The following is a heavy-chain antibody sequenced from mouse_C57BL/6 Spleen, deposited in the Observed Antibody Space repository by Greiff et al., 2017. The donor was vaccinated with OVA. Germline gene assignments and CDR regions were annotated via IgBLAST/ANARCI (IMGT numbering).Heavy chain of an antibody. CDR3: ERDGSSTGYVDY. V-gene: IGHV1-82*01. Sequence: QVQLQQSGPELVKPGASVKISCKASGYAFSSSWMNWVKQRPGKGLEWIGRIYPGDGDTNYNGKFKGKATLTADKSSSTAYMQLSSLTSEDSAVYFCERDGSSTGYVDYWGQGTTLTVSS. CDR2: IYPGDGDT. CDR1: GYAFSSSW. D-gene: IGHD1-1*01. J-gene: IGHJ2*01.